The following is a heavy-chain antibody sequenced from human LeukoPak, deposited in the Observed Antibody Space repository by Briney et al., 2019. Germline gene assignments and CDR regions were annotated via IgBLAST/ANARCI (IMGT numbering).Heavy chain of an antibody. D-gene: IGHD5-12*01. CDR1: GGSFSGYY. V-gene: IGHV4-34*01. J-gene: IGHJ4*02. Sequence: SEALSLTCAVYGGSFSGYYWSWIRQPPGKGLEWIGEINHSGSTNYNPSLKSRVTISVDTSKNQFSLKLRSVTAADTAVYYCVRVGGYTDYWGQGTLVTVSS. CDR2: INHSGST. CDR3: VRVGGYTDY.